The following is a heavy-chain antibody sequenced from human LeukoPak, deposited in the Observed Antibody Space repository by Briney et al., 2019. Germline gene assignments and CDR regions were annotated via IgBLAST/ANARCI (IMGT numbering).Heavy chain of an antibody. CDR1: GFTFGSYA. V-gene: IGHV3-23*01. CDR2: IFGSGGSA. J-gene: IGHJ4*02. CDR3: AKTTTGYSSGRYPAWPIDY. D-gene: IGHD2-15*01. Sequence: GGSLSLSCAASGFTFGSYAMYWVRQAPGRGLEWVSGIFGSGGSAHYADSVKGRFTISRDNSKNTVYLQMDSLRAEDTATYYCAKTTTGYSSGRYPAWPIDYWGQGTLVTVSS.